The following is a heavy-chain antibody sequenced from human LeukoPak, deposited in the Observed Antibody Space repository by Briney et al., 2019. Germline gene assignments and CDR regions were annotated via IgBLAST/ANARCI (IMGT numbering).Heavy chain of an antibody. CDR1: GYTFTSYD. CDR2: MNPNSGNT. Sequence: ASVKVSCKASGYTFTSYDINWVRQATGRGLEWMGWMNPNSGNTGYAQKFQGRVTMTRNTSISTAYMELSSLRSEDTAVYYCARAYSSSWSYYYYGMDVWGQGTTVTVSS. D-gene: IGHD6-13*01. J-gene: IGHJ6*02. V-gene: IGHV1-8*01. CDR3: ARAYSSSWSYYYYGMDV.